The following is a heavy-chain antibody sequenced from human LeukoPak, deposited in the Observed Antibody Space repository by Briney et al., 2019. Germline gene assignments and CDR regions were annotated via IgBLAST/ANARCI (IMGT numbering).Heavy chain of an antibody. Sequence: SETLPLTCTVSGGSISSSSYYWGWIRQPPGKGLEWIGSIYYSGSTYYNPSLKSRVTISVDTSKNQFSLKLSSVTAADTAVYYCARHPSRGKLSDYWGQGTLVTVSS. J-gene: IGHJ4*02. CDR2: IYYSGST. CDR3: ARHPSRGKLSDY. CDR1: GGSISSSSYY. V-gene: IGHV4-39*01. D-gene: IGHD3-10*01.